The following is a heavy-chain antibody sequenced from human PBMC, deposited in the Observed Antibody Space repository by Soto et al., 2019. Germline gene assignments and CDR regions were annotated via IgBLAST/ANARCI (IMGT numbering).Heavy chain of an antibody. D-gene: IGHD6-19*01. CDR2: ITDSGYTA. V-gene: IGHV3-23*01. J-gene: IGHJ4*02. Sequence: GSLRRSCAASVFSVGTFVMTWFRQAPGGGLEWVASITDSGYTASYAETVEGRFTVSRDNSKNKLHLQMNDLRAEDTATYYCAKNGQWLATPPEAWGQGTLVSVSS. CDR3: AKNGQWLATPPEA. CDR1: VFSVGTFV.